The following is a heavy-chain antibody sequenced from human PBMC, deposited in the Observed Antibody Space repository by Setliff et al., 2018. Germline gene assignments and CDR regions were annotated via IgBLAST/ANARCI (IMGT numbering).Heavy chain of an antibody. CDR1: SYSISTGCY. CDR2: IHHSGIT. D-gene: IGHD6-6*01. J-gene: IGHJ4*02. CDR3: ARGRNVAARLLDS. V-gene: IGHV4-38-2*01. Sequence: SETLSLTCDVFSYSISTGCYWGWIRQPPGKGLEWIGYIHHSGITYYNPSLRSRVTLSVDTSKNQFSLRLTSVTAADTAVYYCARGRNVAARLLDSWGQGTLVTVSS.